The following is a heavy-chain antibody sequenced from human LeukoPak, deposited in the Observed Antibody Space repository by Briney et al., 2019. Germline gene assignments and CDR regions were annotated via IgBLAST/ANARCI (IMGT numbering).Heavy chain of an antibody. CDR2: ISAYNGNT. Sequence: ASVKVSCKASGYTFTSYGISWVRQAPVQGLEWMGWISAYNGNTNYAQKLQGRVTMTTDTSTSTAYMELRSLRSDDTAVYYCARATGLLWFGELLDPVDYWGQGTLVTVSS. V-gene: IGHV1-18*01. CDR3: ARATGLLWFGELLDPVDY. J-gene: IGHJ4*02. CDR1: GYTFTSYG. D-gene: IGHD3-10*01.